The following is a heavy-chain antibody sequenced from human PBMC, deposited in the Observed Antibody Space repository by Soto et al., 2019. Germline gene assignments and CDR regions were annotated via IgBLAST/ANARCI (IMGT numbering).Heavy chain of an antibody. CDR1: GYTFFTYD. D-gene: IGHD5-12*01. CDR3: ARHHGPTTSENWFDP. CDR2: ISTYSGDT. Sequence: ASVKVSCKASGYTFFTYDISWLRQAPGQRLEWMGWISTYSGDTKYAQKFQGRVTMTTDTSTTTAYLELRSLRSDDTAVYYCARHHGPTTSENWFDPWGQGTLVTVSS. V-gene: IGHV1-18*01. J-gene: IGHJ5*02.